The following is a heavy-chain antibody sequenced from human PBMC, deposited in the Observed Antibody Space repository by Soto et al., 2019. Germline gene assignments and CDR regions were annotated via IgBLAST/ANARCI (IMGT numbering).Heavy chain of an antibody. J-gene: IGHJ4*02. CDR2: RYYRGST. V-gene: IGHV4-30-4*01. D-gene: IGHD2-15*01. CDR1: GGSISSGDYY. CDR3: AREWGDCSGGSCAPHFDY. Sequence: QVQLQESGPGLVKPSQTLSLTCTVSGGSISSGDYYWSWIRQPPGKGLEWIGYRYYRGSTYYNPSLKSRVTISVDTSKNQFSLKLSSVTAADTVVYYCAREWGDCSGGSCAPHFDYWGQGTLVSVSS.